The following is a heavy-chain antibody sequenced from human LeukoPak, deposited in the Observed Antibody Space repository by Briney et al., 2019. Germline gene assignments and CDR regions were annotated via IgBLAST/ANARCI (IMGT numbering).Heavy chain of an antibody. Sequence: ASVKVSCKASGYTFTSYAMHWVRQAPGQRLEWMGWINAGNGNTKYSQKFQGRVTITADESTSTAYMELSSLRSEDTAVYYCARTYYGSGSLPHYFDYWGQGTLVTVSS. D-gene: IGHD3-10*01. V-gene: IGHV1-3*01. CDR3: ARTYYGSGSLPHYFDY. J-gene: IGHJ4*02. CDR1: GYTFTSYA. CDR2: INAGNGNT.